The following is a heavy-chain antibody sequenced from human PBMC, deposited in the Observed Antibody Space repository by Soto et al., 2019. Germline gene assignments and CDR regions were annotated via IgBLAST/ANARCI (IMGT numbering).Heavy chain of an antibody. D-gene: IGHD3-16*01. V-gene: IGHV3-23*01. J-gene: IGHJ6*03. Sequence: GGSLRLSCAASGFTFSSYAMSWVRQAPGKGLEWVSAISGSGGSTYYADSVKGRFTISRDNSKNTLYLQMNSLRAEDTAVYYCAKSFWGYYYYYLDVRGKGTTVTVSS. CDR2: ISGSGGST. CDR1: GFTFSSYA. CDR3: AKSFWGYYYYYLDV.